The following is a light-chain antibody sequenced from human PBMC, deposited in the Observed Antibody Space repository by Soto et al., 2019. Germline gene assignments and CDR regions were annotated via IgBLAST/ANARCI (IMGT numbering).Light chain of an antibody. CDR3: QQYHNWPLIT. CDR2: GAS. V-gene: IGKV3D-15*01. J-gene: IGKJ5*01. Sequence: EVVMTQSPATLSVSPGERATLSCRASQGVDSNLAWYQQTPGQAPRLLIYGASIRATGIPPRFRGSGSGTDFTLTISSLQSEDFAIYYCQQYHNWPLITFGQGTRLEIK. CDR1: QGVDSN.